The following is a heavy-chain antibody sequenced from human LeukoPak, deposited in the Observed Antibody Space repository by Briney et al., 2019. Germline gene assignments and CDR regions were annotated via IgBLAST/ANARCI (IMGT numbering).Heavy chain of an antibody. V-gene: IGHV3-23*01. CDR2: VSGSGDST. D-gene: IGHD3-10*01. CDR3: AKSYNYGSGSYYNHFDS. J-gene: IGHJ4*02. Sequence: PGGSLRLSCAASGFTFSSYAMSWVRQAPGKGLEWVSTVSGSGDSTYYADSVKDRFTLSRDNSKNTLSLQMNSLRAEDTALYYCAKSYNYGSGSYYNHFDSWGQGTLVTVSS. CDR1: GFTFSSYA.